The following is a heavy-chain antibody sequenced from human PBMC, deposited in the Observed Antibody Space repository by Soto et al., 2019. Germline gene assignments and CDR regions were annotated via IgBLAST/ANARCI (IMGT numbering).Heavy chain of an antibody. CDR1: GFTCSNAW. CDR3: TTGPTRGQPGTWVAYYYHGMDV. J-gene: IGHJ6*02. V-gene: IGHV3-15*07. CDR2: IKSKTDGGTT. Sequence: GGSLSLSCAASGFTCSNAWMNWVRPAPGKGLEWVGRIKSKTDGGTTDYAAPVKGRFTISRDDSKNTLYLQMNSLKTEDTAVYYCTTGPTRGQPGTWVAYYYHGMDVWGQGTTVTASS. D-gene: IGHD1-1*01.